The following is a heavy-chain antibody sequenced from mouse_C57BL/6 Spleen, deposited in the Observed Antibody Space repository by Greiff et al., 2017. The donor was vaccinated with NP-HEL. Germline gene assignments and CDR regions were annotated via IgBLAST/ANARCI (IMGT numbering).Heavy chain of an antibody. CDR1: GFNIKDYY. CDR2: IDPEDGDT. J-gene: IGHJ2*01. D-gene: IGHD2-4*01. Sequence: VQLQQSGAELVRPGASVKLSCTASGFNIKDYYMHWVKQRPEQGLEWIGRIDPEDGDTEYAPKFQGKATMTADTSSNTAYLQLSSLTSEDTAVYYCTTNDYDPYYFDYWGQGTTLTVSS. V-gene: IGHV14-1*01. CDR3: TTNDYDPYYFDY.